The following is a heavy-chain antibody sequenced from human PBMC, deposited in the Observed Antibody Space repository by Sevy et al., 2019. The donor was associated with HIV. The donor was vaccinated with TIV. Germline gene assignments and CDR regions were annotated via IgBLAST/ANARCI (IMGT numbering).Heavy chain of an antibody. V-gene: IGHV3-11*04. Sequence: GGSLRLSCAASGFTFSNYYMSWIRQAPGKGLEWVSYISGSGSTIYYADSVNGRFTISRDNARTSLFLQMDSLRAEDTALYYCARDLWFGGFWGNWFDPWGQGSLVTVSS. D-gene: IGHD3-10*01. CDR2: ISGSGSTI. CDR1: GFTFSNYY. J-gene: IGHJ5*02. CDR3: ARDLWFGGFWGNWFDP.